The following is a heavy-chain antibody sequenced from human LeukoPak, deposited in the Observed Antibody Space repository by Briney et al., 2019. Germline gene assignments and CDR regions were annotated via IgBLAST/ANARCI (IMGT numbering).Heavy chain of an antibody. CDR3: ARRPKYGSGSYPFGY. Sequence: GGSLRLSCAASGFTFSSYSMNWVRQAPGKGLEWVSYISSSSSTIYYADSVKGRFTISRDNAKNSLYLQMNSLRAEDTAVYYCARRPKYGSGSYPFGYWGQGTLVTVSS. J-gene: IGHJ4*02. D-gene: IGHD3-10*01. V-gene: IGHV3-48*04. CDR2: ISSSSSTI. CDR1: GFTFSSYS.